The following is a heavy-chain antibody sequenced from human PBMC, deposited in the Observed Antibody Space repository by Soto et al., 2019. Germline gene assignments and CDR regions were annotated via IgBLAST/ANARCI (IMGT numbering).Heavy chain of an antibody. CDR3: ARAPDTVVVPAAIPREDYYYYGMDV. V-gene: IGHV4-4*07. J-gene: IGHJ6*02. CDR1: GGSISSYY. Sequence: SETLSLTCTVSGGSISSYYWSWIRQPAGKGLEWIGRIYTSGSTNYNPSLKSRVTMSVDTSKNQFSLKLSSVTAADTAVYYCARAPDTVVVPAAIPREDYYYYGMDVWGQGTTVTVSS. CDR2: IYTSGST. D-gene: IGHD2-2*02.